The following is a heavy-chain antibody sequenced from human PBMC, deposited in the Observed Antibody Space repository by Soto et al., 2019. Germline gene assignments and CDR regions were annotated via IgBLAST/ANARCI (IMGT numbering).Heavy chain of an antibody. V-gene: IGHV3-23*01. CDR1: GFTFSNYA. D-gene: IGHD6-13*01. CDR3: AKGGLYISSSWYEGY. CDR2: ISGSGGSA. Sequence: VQLLESGGGLVQPGGSLRLSCAASGFTFSNYAMSWVRQAPGKGLEWVSSISGSGGSAYNADSVRGRFTISRDNSKNALYLQMNSLRAEDTAVYYCAKGGLYISSSWYEGYWGQGTLVTVSS. J-gene: IGHJ4*02.